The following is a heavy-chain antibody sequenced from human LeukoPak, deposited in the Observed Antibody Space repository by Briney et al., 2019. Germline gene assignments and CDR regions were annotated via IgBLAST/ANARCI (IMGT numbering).Heavy chain of an antibody. CDR2: ISGSCGST. CDR1: GFTFSNYA. Sequence: GGSLRLSCAASGFTFSNYAINWVHQAPGKGLEWVSGISGSCGSTFYADSVKGRFTISRDNSKTTLYLQMNSLRAEDTAVYYCAKDRADCSNTSCYACVDYWGQGTLVTVSP. D-gene: IGHD2-2*01. J-gene: IGHJ4*02. CDR3: AKDRADCSNTSCYACVDY. V-gene: IGHV3-23*01.